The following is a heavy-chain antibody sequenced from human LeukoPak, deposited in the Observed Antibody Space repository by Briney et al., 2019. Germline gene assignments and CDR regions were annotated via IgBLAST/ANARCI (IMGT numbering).Heavy chain of an antibody. D-gene: IGHD2-2*01. Sequence: ASVKVSCKASGYTFTTYEIDWVRQAPGQGLEWMGWMNPNSGDTAYAQKFQGRVTMTRDTSITTDMELSSLVSEDTAVYYCASSPYQLPLLTLDYWGQGTLVTVSS. V-gene: IGHV1-8*01. CDR2: MNPNSGDT. J-gene: IGHJ4*02. CDR3: ASSPYQLPLLTLDY. CDR1: GYTFTTYE.